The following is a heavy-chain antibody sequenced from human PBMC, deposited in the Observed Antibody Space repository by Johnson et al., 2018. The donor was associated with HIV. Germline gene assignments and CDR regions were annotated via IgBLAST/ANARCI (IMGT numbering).Heavy chain of an antibody. CDR3: ARSKDCSGGSCPDAFDI. J-gene: IGHJ3*02. Sequence: VQLVESGGGVVRPGGSLRLSCAASGFTFDDYGMSWVRQGPGKGLEWVGRSRNKANSYTTEYAASVKGRFTISRDDSKNSLYLQMNSLKTEDTAVYYCARSKDCSGGSCPDAFDIWGQGTMVIVSS. CDR1: GFTFDDYG. V-gene: IGHV3-72*01. D-gene: IGHD2-15*01. CDR2: SRNKANSYTT.